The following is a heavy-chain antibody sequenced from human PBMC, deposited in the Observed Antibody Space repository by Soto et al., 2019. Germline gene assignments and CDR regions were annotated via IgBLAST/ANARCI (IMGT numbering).Heavy chain of an antibody. J-gene: IGHJ6*02. Sequence: GGSLRLSCAASGFTFSSYWMHWVRQAPGKGLVWVSRINSDGSSRDYADSVKGRFTISRDNAKSTLYLQMNSLRAEDTAVYYCARDGPAYYYASGTYYNARGYGMDVWGQGTTVTVSS. CDR1: GFTFSSYW. CDR2: INSDGSSR. V-gene: IGHV3-74*01. CDR3: ARDGPAYYYASGTYYNARGYGMDV. D-gene: IGHD3-10*01.